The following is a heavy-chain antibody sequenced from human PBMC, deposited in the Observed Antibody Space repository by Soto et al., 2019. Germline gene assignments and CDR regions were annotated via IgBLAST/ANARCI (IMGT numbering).Heavy chain of an antibody. CDR3: ARHGYGGNSGDYNWFDP. CDR2: IDPSDSYT. CDR1: GYSFTSYW. D-gene: IGHD2-21*02. J-gene: IGHJ5*02. V-gene: IGHV5-10-1*01. Sequence: PGESLKISCKGSGYSFTSYWISWVRQMPGKGLEWMGRIDPSDSYTNYSPSFQGHVTISADKSISTAYLQWSSLKASDTAMYYGARHGYGGNSGDYNWFDPWGQGTLVTVSS.